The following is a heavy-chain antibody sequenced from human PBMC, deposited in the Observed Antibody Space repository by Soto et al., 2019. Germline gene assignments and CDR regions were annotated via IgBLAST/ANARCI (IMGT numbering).Heavy chain of an antibody. CDR3: ASYVWGSYRSLEY. J-gene: IGHJ4*02. V-gene: IGHV4-31*03. Sequence: SETLSLTCTVSGGSITSGGWYWSWIRQHPGKGLEWIGYIYYSGTTFYNESLKRRVTMSVDTSKNQFSLTLSSVTAADTAVYYCASYVWGSYRSLEYWGQGARVTGSS. CDR1: GGSITSGGWY. D-gene: IGHD3-16*02. CDR2: IYYSGTT.